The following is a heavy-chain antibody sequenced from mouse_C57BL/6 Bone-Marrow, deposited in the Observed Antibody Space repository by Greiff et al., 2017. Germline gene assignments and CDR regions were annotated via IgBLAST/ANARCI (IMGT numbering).Heavy chain of an antibody. V-gene: IGHV1-81*01. CDR2: SYPRSGNT. Sequence: QVHVKQSGAELARPGASVKLSCKASGYTFTSYGISWVKQRTGQGLEWIGESYPRSGNTYYNEKFKGKATLTADKSSSTAYMELRSLTSEDSAVYFCARSGDGGAYWGQGTLVTVSA. CDR3: ARSGDGGAY. CDR1: GYTFTSYG. D-gene: IGHD1-1*02. J-gene: IGHJ3*01.